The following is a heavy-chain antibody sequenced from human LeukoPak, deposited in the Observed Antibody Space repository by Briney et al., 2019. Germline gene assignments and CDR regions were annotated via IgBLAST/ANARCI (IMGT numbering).Heavy chain of an antibody. J-gene: IGHJ4*02. Sequence: SETLSLTCSVSGASVSNYYWSSLRQTPGKGLEWIGHISDSGSPTCNPSLKSRVTISEDTSNNQISLNLRSVTAADTAVYYCARHADGGVFIKTYFFDSWGQGFLVSVSS. CDR1: GASVSNYY. D-gene: IGHD3-16*01. CDR2: ISDSGSP. CDR3: ARHADGGVFIKTYFFDS. V-gene: IGHV4-59*08.